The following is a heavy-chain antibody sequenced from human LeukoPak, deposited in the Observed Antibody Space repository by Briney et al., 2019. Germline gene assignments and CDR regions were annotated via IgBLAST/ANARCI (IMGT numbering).Heavy chain of an antibody. J-gene: IGHJ4*02. CDR2: ISGSGGST. Sequence: GGSLRLSCAASGFTFSSYAMSWVRQAPGKGLEWVSAISGSGGSTYYADSVKGRFTISRDNSKNTLYLQMNSLRAEDTAVYYCAKDTIVVVTADSPGYFDYWGQGTLVTVSS. CDR1: GFTFSSYA. D-gene: IGHD2-21*02. CDR3: AKDTIVVVTADSPGYFDY. V-gene: IGHV3-23*01.